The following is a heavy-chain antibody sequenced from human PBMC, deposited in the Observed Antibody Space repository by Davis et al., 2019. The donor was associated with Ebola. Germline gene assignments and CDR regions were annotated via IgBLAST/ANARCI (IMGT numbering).Heavy chain of an antibody. V-gene: IGHV4-30-2*01. D-gene: IGHD5-18*01. Sequence: LRLSCTVSGGSISSGGYSWSWIRQPPGKGLEWIGYIYHSGSTYYNPSLKSRVTISVDRSKNQFSLKLSSVTAADTAVYYCARGGYSYGSIDYWGQGTLVTVSS. J-gene: IGHJ4*02. CDR2: IYHSGST. CDR1: GGSISSGGYS. CDR3: ARGGYSYGSIDY.